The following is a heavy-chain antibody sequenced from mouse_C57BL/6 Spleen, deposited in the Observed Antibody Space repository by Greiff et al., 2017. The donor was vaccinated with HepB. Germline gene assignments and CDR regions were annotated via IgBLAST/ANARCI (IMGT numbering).Heavy chain of an antibody. CDR2: ISYDGSN. V-gene: IGHV3-6*01. CDR3: ATRWF. CDR1: GYAITSGYY. J-gene: IGHJ2*01. Sequence: ESGPGLVKPSQSLSLTCSVTGYAITSGYYWNWIRQFPGKKLEWMGYISYDGSNNYNPSLKNRISITRDTSKNQFFLKLNSVTTEDTATYYCATRWFWGQGTTLTVSS. D-gene: IGHD2-2*01.